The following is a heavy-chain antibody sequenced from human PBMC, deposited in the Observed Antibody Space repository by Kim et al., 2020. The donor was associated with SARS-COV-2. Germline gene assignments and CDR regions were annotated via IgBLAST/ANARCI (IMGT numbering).Heavy chain of an antibody. J-gene: IGHJ6*02. Sequence: GGSLRLSCAASGFTFSSYGMHWVRQAPGKGLEWVAVISYDGSNKYYADSVKGRFTISRDNSKNTLYLQMNSLRAEDTAVYYCARDVEKRYFGNYYYYGMDVWGQGTTVTVSS. CDR3: ARDVEKRYFGNYYYYGMDV. V-gene: IGHV3-33*05. CDR1: GFTFSSYG. D-gene: IGHD3-9*01. CDR2: ISYDGSNK.